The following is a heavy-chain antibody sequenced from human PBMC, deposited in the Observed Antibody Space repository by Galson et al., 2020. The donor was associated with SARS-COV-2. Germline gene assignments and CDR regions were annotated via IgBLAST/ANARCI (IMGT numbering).Heavy chain of an antibody. Sequence: QVPGKGLEWVSGINWNSGSMGYADSVKGRFTISRDNAKNSLYLQMNSLRAEDTALYYCAKDVSGTYFYYMDVWGKGTTVTVSS. J-gene: IGHJ6*03. CDR2: INWNSGSM. V-gene: IGHV3-9*01. CDR3: AKDVSGTYFYYMDV. D-gene: IGHD1-26*01.